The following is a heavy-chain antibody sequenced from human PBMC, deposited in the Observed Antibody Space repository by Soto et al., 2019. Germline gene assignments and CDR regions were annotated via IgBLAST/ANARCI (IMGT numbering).Heavy chain of an antibody. D-gene: IGHD3-22*01. J-gene: IGHJ4*02. CDR3: ARGLGRENHDNRGYFHLDY. CDR1: GFTVSSNY. V-gene: IGHV3-53*01. CDR2: LYPDGRA. Sequence: GGSLRLSCAASGFTVSSNYLTWVRQAPGRGLKWVSVLYPDGRAYYADSVKGRFTISTDNSKNSVYLHMSTLRAEDTAVYYCARGLGRENHDNRGYFHLDYWGQGSLVTVSS.